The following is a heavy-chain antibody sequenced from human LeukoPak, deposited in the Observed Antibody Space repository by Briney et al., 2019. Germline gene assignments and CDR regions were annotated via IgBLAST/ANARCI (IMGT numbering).Heavy chain of an antibody. CDR2: IYYSGST. J-gene: IGHJ5*02. V-gene: IGHV4-39*02. CDR1: GGSISSSSYY. CDR3: ARERSTIPGWFDP. D-gene: IGHD1-26*01. Sequence: SETLSLTCTVSGGSISSSSYYWGWIRQPPGKGLEWIGSIYYSGSTYYNPSLKSRVTISVDTSKSQFSLKLSSVTAADTAVYYCARERSTIPGWFDPWGQGTLVTVSS.